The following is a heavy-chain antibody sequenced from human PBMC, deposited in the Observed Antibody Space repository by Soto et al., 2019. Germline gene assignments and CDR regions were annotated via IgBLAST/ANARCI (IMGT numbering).Heavy chain of an antibody. CDR3: AREGASVLLWFGESRPEDGMDV. V-gene: IGHV4-30-4*01. CDR1: GGSISSGDYY. CDR2: IYYSGST. J-gene: IGHJ6*02. Sequence: QVQLQESGPGLVKPSQTLSLTCTVSGGSISSGDYYWSWIRQPPGKGLEWIGYIYYSGSTYYNPSLKSRVTISVDTSKNQFSLKLSSVTAADTAVYYCAREGASVLLWFGESRPEDGMDVWGQGTTVTVSS. D-gene: IGHD3-10*01.